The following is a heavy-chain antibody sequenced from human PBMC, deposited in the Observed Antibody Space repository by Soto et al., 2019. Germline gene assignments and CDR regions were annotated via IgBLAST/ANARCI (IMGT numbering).Heavy chain of an antibody. CDR2: IIPIFGTA. D-gene: IGHD3-3*01. CDR1: GGTFSSYA. V-gene: IGHV1-69*13. J-gene: IGHJ5*02. CDR3: ARDYDFWSGYSGRGFDP. Sequence: SVKVYCKASGGTFSSYAISWVRQAPGQGLEWMGGIIPIFGTANYAQKFQGRVTITADESTSTAYMELSSLRSEDTAVYYCARDYDFWSGYSGRGFDPWGQGTLVTVSS.